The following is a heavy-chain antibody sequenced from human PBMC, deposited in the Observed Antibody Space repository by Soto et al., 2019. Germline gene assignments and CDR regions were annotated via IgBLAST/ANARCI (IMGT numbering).Heavy chain of an antibody. CDR2: SYYSGST. J-gene: IGHJ4*02. D-gene: IGHD7-27*01. V-gene: IGHV4-59*08. Sequence: QVQLQESGPGLVKPSETLSLTCTVSGGSISSYYWSWIRQPPRKGLGWIGYSYYSGSTNYNPSLKSTVTISVATSKNQFSLKLSSVTAADTAVYYCARRWGRTFDYWGQGTLVTVSS. CDR3: ARRWGRTFDY. CDR1: GGSISSYY.